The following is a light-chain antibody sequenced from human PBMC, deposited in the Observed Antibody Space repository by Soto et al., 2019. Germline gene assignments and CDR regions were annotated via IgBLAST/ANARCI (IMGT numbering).Light chain of an antibody. V-gene: IGKV3-20*01. CDR1: QSVSSDF. CDR2: GAS. J-gene: IGKJ2*01. Sequence: EMVLTQSPGTLSLSPGETATLSCRASQSVSSDFLAWYQQKPGQAPRLLIYGASTRATGIPSRFSGSGSGTDFTLTISRLEPEDFAVYSCQDYGSSTYTFGPGTKVESK. CDR3: QDYGSSTYT.